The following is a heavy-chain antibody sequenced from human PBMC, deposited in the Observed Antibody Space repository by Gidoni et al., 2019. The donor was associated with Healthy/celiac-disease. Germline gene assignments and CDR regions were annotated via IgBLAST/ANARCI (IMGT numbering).Heavy chain of an antibody. V-gene: IGHV2-5*01. CDR2: IYWNDDK. Sequence: QITLKESGPALVKPTQTLTLTCTFSGFSLITSGVGVGWIRQPPGKALEWLALIYWNDDKRYSPSLKSRLTITKDTSKNQVVLTMTNMDPVDTATYYCAHRQRAAGVFDYWGQGTLVTVSS. D-gene: IGHD6-13*01. CDR3: AHRQRAAGVFDY. CDR1: GFSLITSGVG. J-gene: IGHJ4*02.